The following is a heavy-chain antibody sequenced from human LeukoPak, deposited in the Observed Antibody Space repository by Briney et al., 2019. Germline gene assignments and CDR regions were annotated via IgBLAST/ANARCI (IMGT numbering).Heavy chain of an antibody. J-gene: IGHJ4*02. D-gene: IGHD5-24*01. CDR2: MYTSGST. CDR1: GGSISSGSYY. V-gene: IGHV4-61*02. CDR3: ARGGAGEMATNPFDY. Sequence: SETLSLTCTVSGGSISSGSYYWRWIRQPAGTGREWIGRMYTSGSTNYNPSLKSRVTISVDTSKNQFSLKLSSVTAADTAVYYCARGGAGEMATNPFDYWGQGTLVTVSS.